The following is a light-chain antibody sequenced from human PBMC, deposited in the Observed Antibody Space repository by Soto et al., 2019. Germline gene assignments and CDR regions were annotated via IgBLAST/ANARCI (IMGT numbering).Light chain of an antibody. CDR1: HSVSSSY. CDR2: DAS. CDR3: QQYGSSPWT. Sequence: EVVLTQSPATLCLSEGESATLSCGASHSVSSSYLAWYQQKPGLAPRLLIYDASSRATGIPDRFSGSGSGTDFTLTISRLEPEDFALYYCQQYGSSPWTFGQGTKVDIK. J-gene: IGKJ1*01. V-gene: IGKV3D-20*01.